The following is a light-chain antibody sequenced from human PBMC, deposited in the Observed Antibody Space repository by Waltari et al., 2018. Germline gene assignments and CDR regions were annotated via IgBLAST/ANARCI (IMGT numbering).Light chain of an antibody. CDR3: QSYDSSNRGV. Sequence: NFMLTQPHSVSESPGKTVTISCTRSSGSIASNYVQWYQQRPGSAPTTVIYEDNQRPSWVPVRVSCSIDSSSNSASLTVSGLKTEYEADDYCQSYDSSNRGVFGGGTKLTVL. CDR2: EDN. J-gene: IGLJ3*02. CDR1: SGSIASNY. V-gene: IGLV6-57*03.